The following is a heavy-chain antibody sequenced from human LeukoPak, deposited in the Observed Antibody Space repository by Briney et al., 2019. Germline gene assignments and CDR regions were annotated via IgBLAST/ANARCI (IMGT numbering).Heavy chain of an antibody. V-gene: IGHV3-23*01. CDR1: GFTFSSYA. CDR3: AKGNIAELPAAPYY. CDR2: ISGSHGTT. D-gene: IGHD2-2*01. Sequence: GGSLRLSCAASGFTFSSYAMSWLRQAPGKGLEWVSSISGSHGTTYYADSVKGRFTISRDNSKNTLYLQMNSLRAEDTALYYCAKGNIAELPAAPYYWGQGTLVTVHS. J-gene: IGHJ4*02.